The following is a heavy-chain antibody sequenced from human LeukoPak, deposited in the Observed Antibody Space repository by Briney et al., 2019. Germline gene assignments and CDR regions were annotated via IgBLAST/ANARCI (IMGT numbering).Heavy chain of an antibody. V-gene: IGHV4-39*01. J-gene: IGHJ3*01. CDR1: GGSISSSSYY. D-gene: IGHD3-9*01. Sequence: SETLSLTCSVSGGSISSSSYYWAWIRQPPGKGLEWIGSIYYSGTTYYNPALMSRVIISVDTSTNRFSLKLSSVTAADTAVYYCVSTITYSDDTGYYLVDAFDVWAQGILVTVSS. CDR3: VSTITYSDDTGYYLVDAFDV. CDR2: IYYSGTT.